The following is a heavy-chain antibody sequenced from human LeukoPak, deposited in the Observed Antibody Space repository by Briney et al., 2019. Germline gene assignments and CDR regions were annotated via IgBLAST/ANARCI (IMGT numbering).Heavy chain of an antibody. CDR3: ARVRKSRPSYYYDSSGYPTTPDY. CDR1: GFTVSSTY. Sequence: GGSLRLSCAAFGFTVSSTYITWVRQAPGKGLEWVSVIYSSGATSYADSVKGRFTISRDISENTLHLQMSSLRVEDTAVYYCARVRKSRPSYYYDSSGYPTTPDYWGQGNLVTVSS. CDR2: IYSSGAT. D-gene: IGHD3-22*01. J-gene: IGHJ4*02. V-gene: IGHV3-53*01.